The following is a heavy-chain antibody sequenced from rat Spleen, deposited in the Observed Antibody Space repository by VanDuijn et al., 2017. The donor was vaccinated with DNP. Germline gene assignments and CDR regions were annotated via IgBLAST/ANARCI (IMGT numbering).Heavy chain of an antibody. CDR2: INPDGGRT. CDR1: GFTFRRCW. Sequence: EVQLVEIGGGLVQPGRSLKLSCVASGFTFRRCWMYWIRQAPGKGLEWIASINPDGGRTYYLDSVKGRFTISRDNAVNTVYLQMNSLRSEDTATYDCAREDYSVTCTYWGQGGMVSVSS. CDR3: AREDYSVTCTY. J-gene: IGHJ2*01. V-gene: IGHV5-58*01. D-gene: IGHD1-1*01.